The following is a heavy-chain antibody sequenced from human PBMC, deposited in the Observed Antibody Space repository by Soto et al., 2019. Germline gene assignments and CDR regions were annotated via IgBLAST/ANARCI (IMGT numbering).Heavy chain of an antibody. CDR3: AKDGPSDFWSAMGYYYYYMDV. D-gene: IGHD3-3*01. CDR2: ISGSGGST. Sequence: EVQLLESGGGLVQHGGSLRLSCAASGFTFSSYAMSWVRQAPGKGLEWVSAISGSGGSTYYADSVKGRFTISRDNSKNTLYLQMNSLRAEDTAVYYCAKDGPSDFWSAMGYYYYYMDVWGKGTTVTVSS. CDR1: GFTFSSYA. V-gene: IGHV3-23*01. J-gene: IGHJ6*03.